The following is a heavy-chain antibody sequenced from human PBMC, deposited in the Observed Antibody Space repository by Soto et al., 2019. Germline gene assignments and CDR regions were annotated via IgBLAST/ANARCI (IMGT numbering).Heavy chain of an antibody. D-gene: IGHD3-22*01. Sequence: PGGSLRLSCAASGFTFPSYAMSWVRQAPGKGLEWVSDISGTASTTYFADSVKGRFTISRDNSDNTLYLQMNSLRAEDTAIYYCAKAGFESEYYDGRAKVFENWGQGTLVTVSS. CDR3: AKAGFESEYYDGRAKVFEN. CDR2: ISGTASTT. CDR1: GFTFPSYA. V-gene: IGHV3-23*01. J-gene: IGHJ4*02.